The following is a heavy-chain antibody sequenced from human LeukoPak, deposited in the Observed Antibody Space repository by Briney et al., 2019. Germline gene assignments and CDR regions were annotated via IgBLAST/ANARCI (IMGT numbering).Heavy chain of an antibody. V-gene: IGHV3-11*01. Sequence: PGGSLRLSCVASGFTFSNYWMSWVRQAPGKGLEWVSYISSSGSTIYYADSVKGRFTISRDNAKNSLYLQMNSLRAEDTAVYYCARAQWIAANYFDYWGQGTLVTVSS. CDR1: GFTFSNYW. CDR3: ARAQWIAANYFDY. D-gene: IGHD6-13*01. CDR2: ISSSGSTI. J-gene: IGHJ4*02.